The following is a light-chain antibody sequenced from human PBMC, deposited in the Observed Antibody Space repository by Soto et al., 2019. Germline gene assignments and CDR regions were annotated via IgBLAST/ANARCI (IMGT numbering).Light chain of an antibody. J-gene: IGKJ1*01. CDR3: QQYNGYWT. CDR1: QSISGS. CDR2: EAS. V-gene: IGKV1-5*03. Sequence: DIQMTQSPSTLSAPVGDRVTITCRASQSISGSLAWYQQKPGKAPKLLIYEASNLKSGVPSRFSGSGSGTEYTLTISSLQPDDSASYYCQQYNGYWTFGQGTRVEIK.